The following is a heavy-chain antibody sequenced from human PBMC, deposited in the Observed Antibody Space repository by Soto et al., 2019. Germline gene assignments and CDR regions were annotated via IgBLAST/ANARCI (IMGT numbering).Heavy chain of an antibody. CDR1: GYSFSRYA. CDR2: INPGSGYT. Sequence: AASVKVSCKTSGYSFSRYALYWVRQAPGQTLESMGWINPGSGYTKYSQNLQGRVTITTDTSASTAYMEPTSLTSEDTAVYYCAREKFGPFDHWGQGTLVTVSS. D-gene: IGHD3-10*01. V-gene: IGHV1-3*01. J-gene: IGHJ5*02. CDR3: AREKFGPFDH.